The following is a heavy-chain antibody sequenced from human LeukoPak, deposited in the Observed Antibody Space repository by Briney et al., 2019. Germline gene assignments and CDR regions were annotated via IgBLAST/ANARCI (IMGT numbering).Heavy chain of an antibody. J-gene: IGHJ3*02. CDR1: GGSISSSSYY. CDR2: IYYSGST. CDR3: ARLAVFTAMDPRDI. Sequence: PSETLSLTCTVSGGSISSSSYYWGWIRQPPGKGLEWIGSIYYSGSTYYNPSLKSRVTISVDTSKNQFSLKLSSVTAADTAVYYCARLAVFTAMDPRDIWGQGTMVTVSS. V-gene: IGHV4-39*01. D-gene: IGHD5-18*01.